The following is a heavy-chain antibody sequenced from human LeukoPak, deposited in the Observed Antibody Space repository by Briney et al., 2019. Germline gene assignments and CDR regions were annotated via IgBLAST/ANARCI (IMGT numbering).Heavy chain of an antibody. CDR2: INQSGNT. Sequence: SETLSLTCAVYGGSFSGYYWSWICQPPGKGLEWIGEINQSGNTNYNSSLKSRGTISVDTSNNQFSLKLSSVTAADTAVYYCASRSALTAYLYYYYGMDVWGKGTTVTVSS. CDR3: ASRSALTAYLYYYYGMDV. J-gene: IGHJ6*04. CDR1: GGSFSGYY. D-gene: IGHD3-9*01. V-gene: IGHV4-34*01.